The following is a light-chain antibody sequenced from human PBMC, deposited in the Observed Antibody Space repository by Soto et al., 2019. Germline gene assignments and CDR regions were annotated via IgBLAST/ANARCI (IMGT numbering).Light chain of an antibody. Sequence: QSVLTQPPSVSGAPGQRVTISCTGLSSNIGAGYDVHWYQQLPGTATKRLIYGNSNRPSGVPDRFSGSKSGTSASLAITGLQAEDEAYYYCQYYDSSLSGFVFGTGTKVTVL. J-gene: IGLJ1*01. CDR3: QYYDSSLSGFV. CDR2: GNS. CDR1: SSNIGAGYD. V-gene: IGLV1-40*01.